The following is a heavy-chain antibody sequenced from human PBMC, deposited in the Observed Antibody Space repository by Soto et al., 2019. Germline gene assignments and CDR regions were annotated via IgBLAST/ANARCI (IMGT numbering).Heavy chain of an antibody. V-gene: IGHV4-31*03. CDR2: IYYSGST. Sequence: PSETLSLTCTVSGGSISSGGYYWSWIRQHPGKGLEWIGYIYYSGSTYYNPSLKSRVTISVDTSKNQFSLKLSSVTAADTAVYYCARERSGAHDAFDIWGQGTMVTVSS. CDR3: ARERSGAHDAFDI. D-gene: IGHD1-26*01. J-gene: IGHJ3*02. CDR1: GGSISSGGYY.